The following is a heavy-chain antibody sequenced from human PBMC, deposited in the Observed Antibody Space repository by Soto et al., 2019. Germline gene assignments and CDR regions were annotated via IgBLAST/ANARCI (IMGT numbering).Heavy chain of an antibody. CDR2: IWSDGSTK. J-gene: IGHJ6*03. CDR3: ARERTFGENNHNYMDV. CDR1: AFTFSRHG. D-gene: IGHD3-10*01. V-gene: IGHV3-33*01. Sequence: QVQMVESGGGVVQPGGSLRLSCAASAFTFSRHGMHWVRQSPGKGLQWVGVIWSDGSTKRYAESVKGRCTIARDNSKNTLYLQMNSLRAEDTAVYYCARERTFGENNHNYMDVWGTGITVTVSS.